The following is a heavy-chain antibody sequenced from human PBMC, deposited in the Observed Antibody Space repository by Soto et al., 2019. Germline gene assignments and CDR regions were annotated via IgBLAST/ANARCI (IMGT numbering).Heavy chain of an antibody. Sequence: PGGSLRLSCEASLLTFSRYWMTWVRLAPGKGLEWVANIRQDGSEKYYVDSVKGRFTISRDNAKNSLSLQMNNLRPDDTAVYYCARAGSNYFASGSSLPYYMDVWGKGTTVTVSS. CDR3: ARAGSNYFASGSSLPYYMDV. D-gene: IGHD3-10*01. CDR1: LLTFSRYW. CDR2: IRQDGSEK. V-gene: IGHV3-7*01. J-gene: IGHJ6*03.